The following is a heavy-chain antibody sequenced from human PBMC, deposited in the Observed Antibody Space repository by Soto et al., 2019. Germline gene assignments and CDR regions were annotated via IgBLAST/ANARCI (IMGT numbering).Heavy chain of an antibody. J-gene: IGHJ4*02. V-gene: IGHV4-31*03. CDR2: IYYSGST. CDR1: GGSISSGGYY. CDR3: ARDRTPSGFDY. D-gene: IGHD3-10*01. Sequence: QVQLQESGPGLVKPSQTLSLTCTVSGGSISSGGYYWRWIRQHPGKGLEWIGYIYYSGSTYYNPSLKSRVTISVDTSKNQFALKLISVTAADTAVYYCARDRTPSGFDYWGQGTLVTVSS.